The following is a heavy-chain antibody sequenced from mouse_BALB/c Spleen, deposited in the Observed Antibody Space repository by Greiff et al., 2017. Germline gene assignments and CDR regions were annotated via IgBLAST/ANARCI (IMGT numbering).Heavy chain of an antibody. J-gene: IGHJ2*01. CDR3: AREYGNYDY. V-gene: IGHV5-6-5*01. CDR2: ISSGGST. D-gene: IGHD2-10*02. Sequence: EVHLVESGGGLVKPGGSLKLSCAASGFTFSSYAMSWVRQTPEKRLEWVASISSGGSTYYPDSVKGRFTISRDNARNILYLQMSSLRSEDTAMYYCAREYGNYDYWGQGTTLTVSS. CDR1: GFTFSSYA.